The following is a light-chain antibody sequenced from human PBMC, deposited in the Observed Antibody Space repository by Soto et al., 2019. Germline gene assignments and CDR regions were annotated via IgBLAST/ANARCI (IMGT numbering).Light chain of an antibody. Sequence: DIQMTQSPSSLSASVGDRVTITCQASQDISRYLNWYQHKPGKAPKLLIYDASNLETRVPSRFSGSGSGTDFTFTISSLQPEDIATYYCQQYDNLPPSITFGQGTRLEIK. CDR2: DAS. J-gene: IGKJ5*01. V-gene: IGKV1-33*01. CDR3: QQYDNLPPSIT. CDR1: QDISRY.